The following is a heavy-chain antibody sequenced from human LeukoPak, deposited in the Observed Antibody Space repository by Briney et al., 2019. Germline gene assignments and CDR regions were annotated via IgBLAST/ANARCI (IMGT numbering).Heavy chain of an antibody. CDR1: GFTFSNAW. D-gene: IGHD3-10*01. CDR2: ISYDGSNK. CDR3: AKVAVEYYYGSGSFDY. Sequence: GGSLRLSCAASGFTFSNAWMSWVRQAPGKGLEWVAVISYDGSNKYYADSVKGRFIISRDNSKNTLYLQMNSLRAEDTAVYYCAKVAVEYYYGSGSFDYWGQGTLVTVSS. V-gene: IGHV3-30*18. J-gene: IGHJ4*02.